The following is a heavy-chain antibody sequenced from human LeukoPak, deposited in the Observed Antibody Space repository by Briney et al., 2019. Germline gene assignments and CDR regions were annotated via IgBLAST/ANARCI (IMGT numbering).Heavy chain of an antibody. CDR1: GDSVSSNSAA. D-gene: IGHD1-20*01. V-gene: IGHV6-1*01. J-gene: IGHJ6*02. CDR2: TYYRSKWYN. Sequence: SQTLSLTRAISGDSVSSNSAAWNWIRQSPSRGLEWLGRTYYRSKWYNDYAVSVKSRITINPDTSKNQFSLQLNSVTPEDTAVYYCARDRYNWNGETYYYYYGMDVWGQGTTVTVSS. CDR3: ARDRYNWNGETYYYYYGMDV.